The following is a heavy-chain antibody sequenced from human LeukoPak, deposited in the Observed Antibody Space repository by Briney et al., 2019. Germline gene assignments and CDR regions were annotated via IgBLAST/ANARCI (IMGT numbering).Heavy chain of an antibody. Sequence: EGSLRLSCAASGFTFSSYAMSWVRQAPGKGLEWVSAISGSGGSTYYADSVKGRFTISRDNSKNTLYLQMNSLRAEDTAVYYCAKDLYSSSWFDYWGQGTLVTVSS. J-gene: IGHJ4*02. D-gene: IGHD6-13*01. CDR2: ISGSGGST. CDR3: AKDLYSSSWFDY. CDR1: GFTFSSYA. V-gene: IGHV3-23*01.